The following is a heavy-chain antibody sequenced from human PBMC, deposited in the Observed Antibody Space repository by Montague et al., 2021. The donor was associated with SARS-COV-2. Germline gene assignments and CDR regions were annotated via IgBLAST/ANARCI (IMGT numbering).Heavy chain of an antibody. Sequence: SETLSLTCDVSGASISSNNWWIWVRQSPGKGLEWIGETYHSGSTNYNPSLKGRVTISIDTSKNQFSLNLSSVTAADTAIYYCARHGLEGANTYYFGLDVWGQGTTVTVSS. V-gene: IGHV4-4*02. D-gene: IGHD1-26*01. CDR3: ARHGLEGANTYYFGLDV. CDR2: TYHSGST. J-gene: IGHJ6*02. CDR1: GASISSNNW.